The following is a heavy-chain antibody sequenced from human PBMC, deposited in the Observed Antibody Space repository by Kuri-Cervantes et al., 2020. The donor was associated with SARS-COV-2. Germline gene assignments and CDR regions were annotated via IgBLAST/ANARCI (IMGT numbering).Heavy chain of an antibody. CDR3: ARGREGVEPATVLGLGFYYYYFMDV. Sequence: SETLSLTCAVFGGSFSDYSWRWIRQPPEKGLEWIGDINHSGNANYNPSFKSRVTISVDTSKNQFSLRLSSAIAADTAVYYCARGREGVEPATVLGLGFYYYYFMDVWGRGTTVTVSS. J-gene: IGHJ6*03. CDR1: GGSFSDYS. D-gene: IGHD2-2*02. V-gene: IGHV4-34*01. CDR2: INHSGNA.